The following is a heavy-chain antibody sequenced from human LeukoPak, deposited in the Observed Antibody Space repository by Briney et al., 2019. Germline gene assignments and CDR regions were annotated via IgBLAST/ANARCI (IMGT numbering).Heavy chain of an antibody. J-gene: IGHJ4*02. D-gene: IGHD1-1*01. Sequence: ASVKVSCKASGYTFNSFGISWVRQAPGQGLEWMGWISAYNGNTNYVQKLQGRVTMTRDTSTSTVYMELSSLRSEDTAVYYCARGVQLERRGYFDYWGQGTLVTVSS. CDR1: GYTFNSFG. CDR3: ARGVQLERRGYFDY. CDR2: ISAYNGNT. V-gene: IGHV1-18*01.